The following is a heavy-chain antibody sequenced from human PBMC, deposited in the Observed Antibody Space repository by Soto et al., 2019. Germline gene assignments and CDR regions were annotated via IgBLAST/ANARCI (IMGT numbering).Heavy chain of an antibody. D-gene: IGHD3-10*01. CDR2: INHSGST. Sequence: PSETLSLTCAVYGGSFSDYYWSWIRQPPGKGLEWIGEINHSGSTNYNPSLKSRVTISVDTSKNQFSLKLSSVTAADTAVYYCARGSKGMVRGVVTSYYYYMDVWGKGTTVTVSS. CDR1: GGSFSDYY. J-gene: IGHJ6*03. V-gene: IGHV4-34*01. CDR3: ARGSKGMVRGVVTSYYYYMDV.